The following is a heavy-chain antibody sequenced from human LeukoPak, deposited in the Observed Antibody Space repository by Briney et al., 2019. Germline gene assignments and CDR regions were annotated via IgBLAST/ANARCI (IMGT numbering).Heavy chain of an antibody. CDR3: AKDLSLVIAAAGTWFY. J-gene: IGHJ4*02. V-gene: IGHV3-23*01. CDR1: GFTFSSYA. CDR2: ISGSGGST. D-gene: IGHD6-13*01. Sequence: PGASLRLSCAAPGFTFSSYAMSWVRQAPGKGLEWVSAISGSGGSTYYADSVKGRFTISRDNSKNTLYLQMNSLRAEDTAVYYCAKDLSLVIAAAGTWFYWGQGTLVTVSS.